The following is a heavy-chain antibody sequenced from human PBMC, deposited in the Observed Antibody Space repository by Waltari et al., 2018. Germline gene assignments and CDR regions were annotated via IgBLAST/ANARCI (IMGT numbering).Heavy chain of an antibody. CDR1: GFTFSSYS. J-gene: IGHJ4*02. V-gene: IGHV3-21*01. CDR3: ARARALEPPDY. CDR2: ISSSSSYI. Sequence: EVQLVESGGGLVKPGGSLSPSCAASGFTFSSYSMNWVRQAPGKGLEWVSSISSSSSYIYYADSVKGRFTISRDNAKNSLYLQMNSLRAEDTAVYYCARARALEPPDYWGQGTLVTVSS.